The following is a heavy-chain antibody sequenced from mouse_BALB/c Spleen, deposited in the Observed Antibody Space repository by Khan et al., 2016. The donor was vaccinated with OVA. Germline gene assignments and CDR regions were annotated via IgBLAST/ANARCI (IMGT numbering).Heavy chain of an antibody. CDR1: GYSITSGYF. CDR2: IRYDGDS. Sequence: EVQLQESGPGLVKPSQSLSLTCSVTGYSITSGYFWNWIRQFPGNKLEWVGYIRYDGDSNYNPSLKNRISITRDTSKNHFFLKLHSVTPEDTATYYCARGGSSGPAWFAYWGQGTLVTVSA. J-gene: IGHJ3*01. V-gene: IGHV3-6*02. CDR3: ARGGSSGPAWFAY. D-gene: IGHD3-1*01.